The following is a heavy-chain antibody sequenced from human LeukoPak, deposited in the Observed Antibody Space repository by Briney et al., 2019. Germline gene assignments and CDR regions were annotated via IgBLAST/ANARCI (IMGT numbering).Heavy chain of an antibody. CDR1: GFTFSSYG. CDR3: AKAGESSSWYYFDY. V-gene: IGHV3-30*02. CDR2: IRYDGSNK. D-gene: IGHD6-13*01. J-gene: IGHJ4*02. Sequence: GGSLRLSCAASGFTFSSYGMHWVRQAPGKGLEWVAFIRYDGSNKYYADSVKGRFTISRDNSKNTLYLQMNSLRAEDTAVYYCAKAGESSSWYYFDYWGQGTLVTVSS.